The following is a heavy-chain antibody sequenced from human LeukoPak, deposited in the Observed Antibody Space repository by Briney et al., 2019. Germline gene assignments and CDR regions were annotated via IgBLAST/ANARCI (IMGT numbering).Heavy chain of an antibody. D-gene: IGHD2-15*01. CDR3: ARDREDIVVVVAAPYFDY. J-gene: IGHJ4*02. V-gene: IGHV3-7*01. CDR1: GSTFSTYW. Sequence: PGGSLRLSCAASGSTFSTYWMSWVRQAPGKGLEWVANIKQDGSEKYYVDSVKGRFTISRDNAKNSLYLQMNSLRAEDTAVYYCARDREDIVVVVAAPYFDYWGQGTLVTVSS. CDR2: IKQDGSEK.